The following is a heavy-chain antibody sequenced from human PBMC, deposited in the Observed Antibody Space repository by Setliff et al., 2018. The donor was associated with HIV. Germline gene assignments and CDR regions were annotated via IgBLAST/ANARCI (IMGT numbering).Heavy chain of an antibody. V-gene: IGHV5-51*01. CDR2: IYPGDSDT. Sequence: PGESLKISCKGSGYSFTNYWIAWVRQMPGRGLEWMGIIYPGDSDTRYSPSFQGQVTISADKSISTAYLQWSSLKASETAMYYCARQGDYHILTGYYSGPHDAFDIWCQGTMVTVSS. J-gene: IGHJ3*02. D-gene: IGHD3-9*01. CDR1: GYSFTNYW. CDR3: ARQGDYHILTGYYSGPHDAFDI.